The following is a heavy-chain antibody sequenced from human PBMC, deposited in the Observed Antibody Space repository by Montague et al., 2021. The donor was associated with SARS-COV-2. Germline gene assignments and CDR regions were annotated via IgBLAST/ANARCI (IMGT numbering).Heavy chain of an antibody. V-gene: IGHV4-59*01. J-gene: IGHJ5*02. CDR3: AREGLHNWFDP. CDR1: NGSINSYY. CDR2: IYYRGST. Sequence: SETLSLTCTVSNGSINSYYWSWVRQPPRKRLEWIGYIYYRGSTNYNPSLEGRVTMSIDTSKNQFSLKLRSVTAADTAVYFCAREGLHNWFDPWGQGTLVIVSS.